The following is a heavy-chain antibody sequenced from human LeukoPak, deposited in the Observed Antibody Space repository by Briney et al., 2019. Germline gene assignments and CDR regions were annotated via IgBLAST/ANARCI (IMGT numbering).Heavy chain of an antibody. CDR1: GSTVKSNY. J-gene: IGHJ3*01. CDR2: IYSGGDT. V-gene: IGHV3-66*02. CDR3: ARLDDSNSRRPENDAFDV. Sequence: GGSLRLSCAVSGSTVKSNYMSWARQAPGKGLEWVSVIYSGGDTYNANTEKGRFTNSRDNSKKTVYLQMNNLRPEDTAVYYCARLDDSNSRRPENDAFDVWGQGTTVTVSS. D-gene: IGHD3-22*01.